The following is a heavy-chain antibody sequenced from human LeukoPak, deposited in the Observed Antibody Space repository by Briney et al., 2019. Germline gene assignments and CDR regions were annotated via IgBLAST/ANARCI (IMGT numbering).Heavy chain of an antibody. CDR1: GFTFDDYA. Sequence: PGRSLRLSCAASGFTFDDYALHWVRQAPGKGLEWVSGISWNSGSIGYADSVKGRFTISRDNDNNSLYLQMSSLRAEDTAVYYCARIGASGWHFKFYYGLDVWGQGTTVAVSS. J-gene: IGHJ6*02. D-gene: IGHD6-19*01. CDR3: ARIGASGWHFKFYYGLDV. CDR2: ISWNSGSI. V-gene: IGHV3-9*01.